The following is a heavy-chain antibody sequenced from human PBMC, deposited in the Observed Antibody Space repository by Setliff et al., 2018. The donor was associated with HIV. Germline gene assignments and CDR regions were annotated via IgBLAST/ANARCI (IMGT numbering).Heavy chain of an antibody. V-gene: IGHV1-3*01. CDR1: GYTFTSYA. D-gene: IGHD6-25*01. Sequence: SVTVSCKASGYTFTSYAMHWVRQAPGQRLEWMGWINAGNGNTKYSQEFQGRVTITRDTSASTAYMELRSLTSDDTAMYYCSRDRSATWTPTTYWGQGTLVTVSS. CDR3: SRDRSATWTPTTY. CDR2: INAGNGNT. J-gene: IGHJ4*02.